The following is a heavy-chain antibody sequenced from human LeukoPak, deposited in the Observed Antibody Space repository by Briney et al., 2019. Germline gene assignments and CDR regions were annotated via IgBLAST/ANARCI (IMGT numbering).Heavy chain of an antibody. CDR3: ARGGGYYAGDYYDMDV. V-gene: IGHV4-4*07. CDR1: GGSISSYY. J-gene: IGHJ6*02. Sequence: SETLSLTCTVSGGSISSYYWSWIRQPAGKGLEWIGRIYTSGSTNYNPSLKSRVTMSVDTSKNQFSLKLSSVTAADTAVYYCARGGGYYAGDYYDMDVWGQGTTVTVSS. CDR2: IYTSGST. D-gene: IGHD1-26*01.